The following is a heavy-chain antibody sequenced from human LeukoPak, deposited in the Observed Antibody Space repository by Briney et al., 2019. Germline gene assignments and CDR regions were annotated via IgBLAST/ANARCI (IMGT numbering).Heavy chain of an antibody. Sequence: PGGSLRLSCAASGFTFSSYGMHWVRQAPGKGLEWVAVISYDGSNKYYADSVKGRFTISRDNSKNTLYLQMNSLRAEDTAVYYCAKDQGSGWYVVDVWGQGTTVTVSS. J-gene: IGHJ6*02. D-gene: IGHD6-19*01. CDR3: AKDQGSGWYVVDV. CDR1: GFTFSSYG. CDR2: ISYDGSNK. V-gene: IGHV3-30*18.